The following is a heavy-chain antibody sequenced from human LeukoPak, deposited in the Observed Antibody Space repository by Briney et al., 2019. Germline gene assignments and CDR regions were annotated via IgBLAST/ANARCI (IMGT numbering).Heavy chain of an antibody. Sequence: SETLSLTCTVSGGFTSAYYWSWVRQPLGKGLEWIGSVFYIRNSNYNPSLTRRVAMSVDTSKSHFSPKLTSVIAADPAVYYCARVNPLGYFDQWGQGTLVAVSS. J-gene: IGHJ4*02. V-gene: IGHV4-59*13. CDR3: ARVNPLGYFDQ. CDR1: GGFTSAYY. CDR2: VFYIRNS.